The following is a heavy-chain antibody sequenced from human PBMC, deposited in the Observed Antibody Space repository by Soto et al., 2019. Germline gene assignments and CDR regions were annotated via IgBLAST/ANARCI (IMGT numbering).Heavy chain of an antibody. Sequence: QVQLVESGGGVVQPGRSLRLSCEVSGFSLTGYGMHWVRQAPGKGLEWVVVIWYHGNTENYADSVKGRFTISRDTSKNTVYLKMDSLIVEDTAVYYCARDVYRTSHLNWFDPWGQGVMVTVSS. D-gene: IGHD1-26*01. CDR2: IWYHGNTE. V-gene: IGHV3-33*01. J-gene: IGHJ5*02. CDR3: ARDVYRTSHLNWFDP. CDR1: GFSLTGYG.